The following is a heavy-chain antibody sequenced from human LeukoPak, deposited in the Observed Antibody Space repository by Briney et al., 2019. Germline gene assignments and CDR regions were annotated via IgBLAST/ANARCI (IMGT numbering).Heavy chain of an antibody. D-gene: IGHD1-26*01. J-gene: IGHJ1*01. CDR2: IYQSGST. CDR1: GYSISSGYY. V-gene: IGHV4-38-2*02. Sequence: SETLSLTCTVSGYSISSGYYWGWIRQPPGKGLEWIGSIYQSGSTYYSPSLKSRVTISVDTSKNQFSLKLSSVTAADTAVYYCARSYSGSFLYWGQGSLVTVSS. CDR3: ARSYSGSFLY.